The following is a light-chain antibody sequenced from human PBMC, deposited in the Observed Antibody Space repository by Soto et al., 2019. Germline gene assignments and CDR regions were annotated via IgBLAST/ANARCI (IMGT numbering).Light chain of an antibody. CDR1: SSDIGGYNY. CDR2: DVR. J-gene: IGLJ2*01. Sequence: QSALTQPASVSGSPGQSITISCTGTSSDIGGYNYISWYKQLPCKAPKFIIYDVRNRPTGVSNRLSGSRSGNTASLTISGLQDEDEADYYCSSYTSSSTAIFGGGPKVTVL. CDR3: SSYTSSSTAI. V-gene: IGLV2-14*01.